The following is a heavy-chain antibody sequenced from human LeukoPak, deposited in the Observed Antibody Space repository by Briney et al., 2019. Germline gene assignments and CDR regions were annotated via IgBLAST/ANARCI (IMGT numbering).Heavy chain of an antibody. J-gene: IGHJ4*02. V-gene: IGHV4-34*01. CDR1: GGSFSGYY. CDR2: INHSGST. CDR3: ARDRSPEEFYY. Sequence: SETLSLTCAVYGGSFSGYYWSWIRQPPGKGLEWIGEINHSGSTKYNPPLKSRVTISVETSKNQFSLKLSSVTASDTAVYYCARDRSPEEFYYWGQGTLVTVSS. D-gene: IGHD3-16*02.